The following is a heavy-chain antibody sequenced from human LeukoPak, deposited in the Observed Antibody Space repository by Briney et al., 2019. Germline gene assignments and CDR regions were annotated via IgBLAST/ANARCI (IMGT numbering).Heavy chain of an antibody. Sequence: ASVKVSCEASGYTLIDYFIHWVRQAPGQGLEWMGRINPKSGDTEYVQKFQGRVTMTRDTFISTLYMELTRLTSDDTAVYFCARDLTSTPYWELDYWGQGTLVTVSS. CDR2: INPKSGDT. J-gene: IGHJ4*02. CDR3: ARDLTSTPYWELDY. D-gene: IGHD2-8*02. CDR1: GYTLIDYF. V-gene: IGHV1-2*02.